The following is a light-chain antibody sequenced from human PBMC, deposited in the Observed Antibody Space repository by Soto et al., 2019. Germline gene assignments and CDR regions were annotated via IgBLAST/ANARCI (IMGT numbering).Light chain of an antibody. CDR2: GNI. CDR3: QSDDSSLSALPV. V-gene: IGLV1-40*01. CDR1: NSNIGAGYE. J-gene: IGLJ1*01. Sequence: QSVQTQPPSVSGAPGQRVIISCTGSNSNIGAGYEVHWFQQLPGTAPKLLIYGNINRPSGVPDRFSGTKSGTSASLAITALEPEEDADYSSQSDDSSLSALPVFGTGTALTLL.